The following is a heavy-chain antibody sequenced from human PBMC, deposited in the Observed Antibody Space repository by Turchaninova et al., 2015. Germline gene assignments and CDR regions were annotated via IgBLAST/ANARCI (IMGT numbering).Heavy chain of an antibody. V-gene: IGHV3-23*04. Sequence: EDHLVEYGGGLIYSGGYPLLSCVASGFTFTSYAMSFVRQAPGKGLEWVSAIGGRGRSTYYADSVKGRFTISRDNSKNTLYLQMNSLRAEVTAVYYCAKALTAVTDAFDIWGQGTVVTVSS. CDR1: GFTFTSYA. D-gene: IGHD4-17*01. CDR3: AKALTAVTDAFDI. J-gene: IGHJ3*02. CDR2: IGGRGRST.